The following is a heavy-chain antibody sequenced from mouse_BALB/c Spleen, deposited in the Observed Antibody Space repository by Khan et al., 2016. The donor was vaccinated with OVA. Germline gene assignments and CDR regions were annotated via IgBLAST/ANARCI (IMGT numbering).Heavy chain of an antibody. J-gene: IGHJ2*01. Sequence: VQLQQSGPGLVKPSQTVSLTCTVTGISITTGNHRWSWIRQFPGNKLEWIGYIYYSDTIVYKPSLTSRTTITRDTSKNQFFLEMHSLTAEDTATYDCTRDLTDWGQGTTLTVSS. D-gene: IGHD1-1*01. CDR1: GISITTGNHR. V-gene: IGHV3-5*02. CDR2: IYYSDTI. CDR3: TRDLTD.